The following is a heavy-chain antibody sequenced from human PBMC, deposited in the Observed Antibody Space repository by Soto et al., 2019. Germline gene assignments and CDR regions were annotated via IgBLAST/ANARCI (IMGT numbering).Heavy chain of an antibody. D-gene: IGHD5-12*01. CDR2: ISSSGSTI. CDR3: ARSSKSVATTTPY. Sequence: GGSLRLSCAASGFTFSDYYMSWIRQAPGKGLEWVSYISSSGSTIYYADSVKGRFTISRDNAKNSLYLQMNSLRAEDTAVYYCARSSKSVATTTPYWGQGTLVPVSS. J-gene: IGHJ4*02. CDR1: GFTFSDYY. V-gene: IGHV3-11*01.